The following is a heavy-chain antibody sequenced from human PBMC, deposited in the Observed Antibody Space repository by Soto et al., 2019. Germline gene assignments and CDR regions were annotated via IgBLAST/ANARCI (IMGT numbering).Heavy chain of an antibody. Sequence: QVQLVQSGAEVKKPGSSVKVSCKASGGTFSSYAISWVRQAPGQGLEWMGGIIPIFDTANYAQKFQGRVTITADEATSTAYMELSSLRSEETAVYYCARAESSSSSAYDGMDVWGQGTTVTVSS. CDR3: ARAESSSSSAYDGMDV. D-gene: IGHD6-13*01. CDR2: IIPIFDTA. V-gene: IGHV1-69*12. CDR1: GGTFSSYA. J-gene: IGHJ6*02.